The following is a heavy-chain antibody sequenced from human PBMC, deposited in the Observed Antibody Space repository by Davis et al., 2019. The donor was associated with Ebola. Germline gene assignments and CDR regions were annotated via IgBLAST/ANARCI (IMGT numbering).Heavy chain of an antibody. V-gene: IGHV3-9*01. CDR3: ATGVGYYYDT. D-gene: IGHD3-22*01. CDR2: VSWNSGNI. Sequence: PGGSLRLSCVASGFTFHDYAMHWVRQVPVKGLEWVSGVSWNSGNIDYADSVKGRFIISRDNAKNSLYLQMNGLRAEDTALYYCATGVGYYYDTWGQGTLVTVSS. J-gene: IGHJ5*02. CDR1: GFTFHDYA.